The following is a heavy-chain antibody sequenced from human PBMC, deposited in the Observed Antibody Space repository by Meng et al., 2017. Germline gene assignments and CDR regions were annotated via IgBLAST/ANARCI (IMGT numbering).Heavy chain of an antibody. CDR2: ISSSSSYI. D-gene: IGHD3-22*01. J-gene: IGHJ4*02. Sequence: GGSLRLSCAASGFTFSSYSMNWVRQAPGKGLEWVSSISSSSSYIYYADSVKGRFTISRDNAKNSLYLQMNSLRAEDTAVYYCARDRYHYDSSGLFYYWGQGTLVTVSS. V-gene: IGHV3-21*01. CDR3: ARDRYHYDSSGLFYY. CDR1: GFTFSSYS.